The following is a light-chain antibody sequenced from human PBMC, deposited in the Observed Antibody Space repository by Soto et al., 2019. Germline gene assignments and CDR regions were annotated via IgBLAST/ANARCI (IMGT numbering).Light chain of an antibody. J-gene: IGLJ1*01. V-gene: IGLV2-8*01. CDR2: EVD. CDR3: SSNTVSDSYV. CDR1: SSDDGGYNH. Sequence: QSVLTQPPSAPGSPGQSVTISRTGSSSDDGGYNHVSWYQQHPGIAPKLVIYEVDKRPSGVPERFSGSKSGNTASLTVSGLQIEDEANYYCSSNTVSDSYVFVTGTMVIVL.